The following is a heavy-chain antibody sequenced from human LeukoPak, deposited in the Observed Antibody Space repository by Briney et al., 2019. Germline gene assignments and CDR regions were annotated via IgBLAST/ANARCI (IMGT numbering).Heavy chain of an antibody. D-gene: IGHD7-27*01. Sequence: SQTLSHTRAISGDSVSSNRPAWGWIRQSPSRGLEWLGMTYYRSRWYNDYPLSVKSRITINPDTSNNQVSLQLNSVTPEDTAVYYCSRELAWGPADYWGQGTLVTVST. V-gene: IGHV6-1*01. J-gene: IGHJ4*02. CDR1: GDSVSSNRPA. CDR2: TYYRSRWYN. CDR3: SRELAWGPADY.